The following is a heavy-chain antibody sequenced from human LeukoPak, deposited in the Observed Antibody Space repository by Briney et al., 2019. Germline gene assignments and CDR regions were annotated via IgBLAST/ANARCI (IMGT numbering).Heavy chain of an antibody. J-gene: IGHJ6*03. CDR3: ARAGVSYYYMDV. D-gene: IGHD2-8*01. Sequence: SVKVSCKASGGTLSSYAISWVRQAPGQGLEWMGGIIPIFGTANYAQKFQGRVTITTDESTSTAYMELSSLRSEDTAVYYCARAGVSYYYMDVWGKGTTVTVSS. CDR2: IIPIFGTA. CDR1: GGTLSSYA. V-gene: IGHV1-69*05.